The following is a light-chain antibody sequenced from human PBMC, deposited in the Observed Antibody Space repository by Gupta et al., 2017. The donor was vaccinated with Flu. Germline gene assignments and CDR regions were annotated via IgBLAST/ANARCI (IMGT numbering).Light chain of an antibody. CDR1: SGHSSYA. CDR3: QTWGTGIRV. J-gene: IGLJ3*02. CDR2: LNSDGSH. V-gene: IGLV4-69*01. Sequence: SGHSSYAIAWHQQQPEKGPRYWMKLNSDGSHSKGDGIPDRFSGSSSGAERYLTISSLQSEDEADYYCQTWGTGIRVFGGGTKLTVL.